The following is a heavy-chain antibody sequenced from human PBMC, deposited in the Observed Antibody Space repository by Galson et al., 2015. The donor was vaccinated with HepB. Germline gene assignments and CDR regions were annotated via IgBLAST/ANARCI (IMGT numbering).Heavy chain of an antibody. CDR2: IWYDGSNK. V-gene: IGHV3-33*06. Sequence: SLRLSCAASGFTFSSYGMHWVRQAPGKGLEWVAVIWYDGSNKYYADSVKGRFTISRDNSKNTLYLQMNSLRAEDTAVYYCAKVVIVGATQASYYYYGMDVWGQGTTVTVSS. CDR1: GFTFSSYG. CDR3: AKVVIVGATQASYYYYGMDV. J-gene: IGHJ6*02. D-gene: IGHD1-26*01.